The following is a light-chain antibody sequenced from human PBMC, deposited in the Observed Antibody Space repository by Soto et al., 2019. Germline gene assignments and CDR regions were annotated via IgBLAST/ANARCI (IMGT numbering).Light chain of an antibody. CDR1: QSVSSSY. Sequence: EIVLTQSPGTLSLSPGERATLSCRASQSVSSSYLAWYQQKPGQAPRLLIYGASSRATGIPDRFSVSASGTYFTLTISRLEPEDFVVYYCQHYGTSALFGPGTKVDIK. CDR2: GAS. CDR3: QHYGTSAL. V-gene: IGKV3-20*01. J-gene: IGKJ3*01.